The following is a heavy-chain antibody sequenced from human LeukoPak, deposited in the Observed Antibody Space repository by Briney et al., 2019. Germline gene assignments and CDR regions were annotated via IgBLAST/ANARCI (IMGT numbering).Heavy chain of an antibody. V-gene: IGHV1-69*13. Sequence: SVKVSCKASGGTFSSYAISWVRQAPGQGLEWMGGIIPIFGTANYAQKFQGRVTITADESTSTAYMELSRLRSDDTAVYYCARDPGGYCSSTSCLGFDPWGQGTLVTVSS. CDR3: ARDPGGYCSSTSCLGFDP. CDR1: GGTFSSYA. CDR2: IIPIFGTA. J-gene: IGHJ5*02. D-gene: IGHD2-2*01.